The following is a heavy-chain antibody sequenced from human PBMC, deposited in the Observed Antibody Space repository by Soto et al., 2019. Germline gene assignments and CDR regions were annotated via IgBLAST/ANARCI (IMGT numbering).Heavy chain of an antibody. J-gene: IGHJ5*02. V-gene: IGHV1-69*13. CDR1: GGTFRSSA. D-gene: IGHD4-17*01. CDR2: IIPIFGTA. CDR3: ARDSSTVTIYNWFDP. Sequence: SGKFSCTASGGTFRSSAISWVRQAPGQGLEWMGGIIPIFGTANYAQKFQGRVTITADESTSTAYMELSSLRSEDTAVYYCARDSSTVTIYNWFDPWGQGTLVTVSA.